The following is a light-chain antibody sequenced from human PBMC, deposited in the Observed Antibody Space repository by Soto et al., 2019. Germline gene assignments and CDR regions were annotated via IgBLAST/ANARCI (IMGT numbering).Light chain of an antibody. CDR1: ESIRSY. V-gene: IGKV3-11*01. Sequence: EIVLTQSPATLSLSPGHRATISCRASESIRSYLAWYQQKPGQAPRLLIFDASNRATGLPARFSGSGSGTDFTLTISSLEPEDFAVYYCQQRYNWPLTFGGGTKVEVK. J-gene: IGKJ4*01. CDR3: QQRYNWPLT. CDR2: DAS.